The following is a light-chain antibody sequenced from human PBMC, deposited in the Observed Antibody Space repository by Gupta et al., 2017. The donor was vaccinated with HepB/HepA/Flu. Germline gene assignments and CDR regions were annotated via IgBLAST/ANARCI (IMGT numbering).Light chain of an antibody. V-gene: IGKV3-11*01. CDR2: DAS. Sequence: EFVLPQSPPTLSLSPRERATISCRASQSVSSYLAWYQQKPGQAPRLRIYDASNRATGIPARFSGSGSGTDFTLTISSLEPEDFALYYCQQRSNWPRITFGQGTRLEIK. CDR3: QQRSNWPRIT. J-gene: IGKJ5*01. CDR1: QSVSSY.